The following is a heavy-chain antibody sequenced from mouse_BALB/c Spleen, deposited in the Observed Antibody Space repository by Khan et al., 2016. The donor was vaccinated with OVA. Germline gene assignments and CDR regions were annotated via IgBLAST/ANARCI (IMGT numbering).Heavy chain of an antibody. V-gene: IGHV9-4*02. D-gene: IGHD2-14*01. CDR3: ARGGAAYYRNDGGAMDS. J-gene: IGHJ4*01. Sequence: QIQLVQSGPELKKPGETVRISCKASGYTFTTAGMQWVQKMPGKGLKWIGWINTHSGVPKYAEDFKGRFVFSLETSANTAYLQITNLKNEETATYFCARGGAAYYRNDGGAMDSWGQGTSVTVSS. CDR2: INTHSGVP. CDR1: GYTFTTAG.